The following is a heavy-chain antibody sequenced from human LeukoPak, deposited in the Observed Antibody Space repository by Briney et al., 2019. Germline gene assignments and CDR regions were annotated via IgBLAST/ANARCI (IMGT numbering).Heavy chain of an antibody. CDR3: ARALWEGVYYYYGMDV. CDR1: GFTFSDYY. CDR2: ISGSGSTI. J-gene: IGHJ6*02. V-gene: IGHV3-11*01. D-gene: IGHD1-26*01. Sequence: GSLRLSCAASGFTFSDYYMSWIRQAPGKGLEWVSYISGSGSTIYYADSVKGRFTISRDNAKNSLYLQMNSLRAEDTAVYYCARALWEGVYYYYGMDVWGQGTTVTVSS.